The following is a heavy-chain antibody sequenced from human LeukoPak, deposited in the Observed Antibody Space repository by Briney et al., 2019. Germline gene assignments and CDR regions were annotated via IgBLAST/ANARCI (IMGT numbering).Heavy chain of an antibody. D-gene: IGHD4-23*01. Sequence: GRSLRLSCAASGVTFSSYAMHWVRQAPGKGLEWVAVISYDGSNKYYVDSVKGRFTISRDNSKNTLYLQMNSLRAEDTAVYYCARDQVVNNYFDYWGQGTLVTVSS. CDR3: ARDQVVNNYFDY. CDR1: GVTFSSYA. CDR2: ISYDGSNK. J-gene: IGHJ4*02. V-gene: IGHV3-30-3*01.